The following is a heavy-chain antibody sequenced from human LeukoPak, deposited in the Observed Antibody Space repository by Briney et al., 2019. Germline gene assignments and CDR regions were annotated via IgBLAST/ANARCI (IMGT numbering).Heavy chain of an antibody. CDR1: GFTFSSYS. J-gene: IGHJ4*02. Sequence: PGGSLRLSCAASGFTFSSYSMNWVRQAPGKGLEWVSSISSSSSYIYYADSVKGRFTISRDNAKNSLYLQMNSLRAEDTAVYYCARDLLTGYYSPYYFDYRGQGTLVTVSS. D-gene: IGHD3-9*01. V-gene: IGHV3-21*03. CDR2: ISSSSSYI. CDR3: ARDLLTGYYSPYYFDY.